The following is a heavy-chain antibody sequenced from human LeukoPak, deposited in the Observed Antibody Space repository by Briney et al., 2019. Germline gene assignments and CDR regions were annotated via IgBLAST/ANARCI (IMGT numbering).Heavy chain of an antibody. CDR2: INPNSGGT. CDR1: GYTFTGYY. Sequence: ASVKVSCKASGYTFTGYYMHWVRQAPGQGLEWMGWINPNSGGTNYAQKFQGRVTMTRDTSISTAYMELSSLRSEDTAVYYCATVKPGRFLGGFDPWGQGTLVTVSS. CDR3: ATVKPGRFLGGFDP. V-gene: IGHV1-2*02. J-gene: IGHJ5*02. D-gene: IGHD3-3*01.